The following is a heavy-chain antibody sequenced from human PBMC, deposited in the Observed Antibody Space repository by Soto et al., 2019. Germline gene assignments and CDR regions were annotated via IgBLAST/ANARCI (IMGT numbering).Heavy chain of an antibody. D-gene: IGHD2-2*01. J-gene: IGHJ6*03. Sequence: GGSLRLSCAASGFTFSSYGMHWVRQAPGKGLEWVAVISYDGSNKYYADSVKGRFTISRDNSKNTLYLQMNSLRAEDTAVYYCAKGWDGRSSTSYAIIYYLDVWGKGTTVTV. CDR1: GFTFSSYG. V-gene: IGHV3-30*18. CDR2: ISYDGSNK. CDR3: AKGWDGRSSTSYAIIYYLDV.